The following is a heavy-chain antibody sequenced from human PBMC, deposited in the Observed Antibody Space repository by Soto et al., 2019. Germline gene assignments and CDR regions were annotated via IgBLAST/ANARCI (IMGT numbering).Heavy chain of an antibody. Sequence: PSETLSLTCAVSGYSISSGYYWGWIRQPPGKGLEWIGSIYHSGSTYYNPSLKSRVTISVDTSKNQFSLKLSSVTAADTAVYYCARPSPYYYYGMDVWGQGTTVTVSS. CDR3: ARPSPYYYYGMDV. V-gene: IGHV4-38-2*01. CDR1: GYSISSGYY. J-gene: IGHJ6*02. CDR2: IYHSGST.